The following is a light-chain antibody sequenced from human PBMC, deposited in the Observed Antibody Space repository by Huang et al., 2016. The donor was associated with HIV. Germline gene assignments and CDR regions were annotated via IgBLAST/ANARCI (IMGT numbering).Light chain of an antibody. J-gene: IGKJ4*01. CDR1: QSINSN. CDR2: GAS. V-gene: IGKV3-15*01. Sequence: TQSPVTLSVSPGERATLSCRASQSINSNLAWYQQKPGQAPRLLIYGASTRATGVPARFSGSGSGTEFSLTINSLQSEDYAVYYCQQYNNWPPLTFGGGTKVEMK. CDR3: QQYNNWPPLT.